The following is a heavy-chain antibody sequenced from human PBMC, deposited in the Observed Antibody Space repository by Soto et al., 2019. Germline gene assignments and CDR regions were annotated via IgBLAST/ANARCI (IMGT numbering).Heavy chain of an antibody. Sequence: PGGSLRLSCAASGFSFSSYSMNWVRQAPGKGLEWVSSISSGSSYIYYAGSVKGRFTISRDNAKNSLFLQMNSLRAEDTAVYYCARYIATRGSYYYEMDVWGQGTTVTVSS. CDR2: ISSGSSYI. CDR1: GFSFSSYS. J-gene: IGHJ6*02. CDR3: ARYIATRGSYYYEMDV. V-gene: IGHV3-21*01. D-gene: IGHD6-6*01.